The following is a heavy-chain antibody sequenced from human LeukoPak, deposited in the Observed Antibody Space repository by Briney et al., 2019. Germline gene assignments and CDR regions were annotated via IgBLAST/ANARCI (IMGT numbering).Heavy chain of an antibody. Sequence: SRTLSLTCAISGGSVSSNSAAWNWIRQSPSRGLEWLGKTYYNSKWYYDYAVSVKSRITINPDTSKNQFSLQLNSVAPEDTAVYYCAGMASRIWYWGQGTLVTVSS. J-gene: IGHJ4*02. V-gene: IGHV6-1*01. CDR3: AGMASRIWY. CDR1: GGSVSSNSAA. D-gene: IGHD5/OR15-5a*01. CDR2: TYYNSKWYY.